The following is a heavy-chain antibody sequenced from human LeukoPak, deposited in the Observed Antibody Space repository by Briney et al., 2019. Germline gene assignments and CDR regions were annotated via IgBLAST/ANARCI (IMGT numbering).Heavy chain of an antibody. V-gene: IGHV4-4*08. J-gene: IGHJ4*02. CDR3: ARVTTAWYVVGY. CDR2: IYNGATT. Sequence: SETLSLTCDVSGGPISNYYWTWIRQPPGKGLEWLGFIYNGATTNYNPSLKSRDTISVDTSKNQFSLRLSSVTAADTAMYYCARVTTAWYVVGYWGQGTLVTVSS. D-gene: IGHD6-13*01. CDR1: GGPISNYY.